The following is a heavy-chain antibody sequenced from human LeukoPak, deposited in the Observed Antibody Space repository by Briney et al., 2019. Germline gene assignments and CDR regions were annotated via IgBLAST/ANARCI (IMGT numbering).Heavy chain of an antibody. D-gene: IGHD6-19*01. Sequence: PGGSLRLSCAASGFTFSSSAMSWVRQAPGKGLEWVSGISGSGGNSFYADSVKGRFTISRDNSKNTLYLQMNSLRAEDTAVYYCAKKSGVAVSDTHFDYWGQGTLVTVSS. J-gene: IGHJ4*02. V-gene: IGHV3-23*01. CDR3: AKKSGVAVSDTHFDY. CDR1: GFTFSSSA. CDR2: ISGSGGNS.